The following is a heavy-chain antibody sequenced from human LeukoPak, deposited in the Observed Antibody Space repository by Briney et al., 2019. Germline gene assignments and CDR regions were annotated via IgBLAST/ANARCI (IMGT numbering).Heavy chain of an antibody. J-gene: IGHJ3*02. CDR2: ISYSGST. D-gene: IGHD1-7*01. CDR1: GGSIRRDY. V-gene: IGHV4-59*12. CDR3: ARDSGAGGEYNWNYRGAFDI. Sequence: PSETLSLTCTVSGGSIRRDYWSWIRQPPGKGLEWVGYISYSGSTSYNPSLESRVTMSVDTSKNQVSLKLSSVTAADTAVYYCARDSGAGGEYNWNYRGAFDIWGQGTMVTVSS.